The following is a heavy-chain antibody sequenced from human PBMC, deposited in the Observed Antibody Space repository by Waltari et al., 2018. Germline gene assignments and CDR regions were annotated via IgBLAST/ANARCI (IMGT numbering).Heavy chain of an antibody. D-gene: IGHD3-16*01. CDR3: ARERGYDGFDF. J-gene: IGHJ4*02. CDR1: GGSISGYY. V-gene: IGHV4-59*01. CDR2: GYYTGTT. Sequence: QVHLQESGPGLVKPSETLSLTCAVSGGSISGYYWSWIRQPPGKGLEWIGYGYYTGTTHYNPSLKSRVTMSVDTSANQFSLKLASVTAADTAVYYCARERGYDGFDFWGQGTLATVSS.